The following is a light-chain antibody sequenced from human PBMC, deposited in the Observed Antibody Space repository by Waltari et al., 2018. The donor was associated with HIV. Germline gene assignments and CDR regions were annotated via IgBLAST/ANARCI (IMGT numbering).Light chain of an antibody. CDR1: QTVLYSSNNKNY. J-gene: IGKJ2*01. CDR3: QQYFNTPYT. CDR2: WAS. V-gene: IGKV4-1*01. Sequence: DIVMTQSPDSLAVSLGERATINCKSSQTVLYSSNNKNYLAWYQQKPRQPPKLLIYWASTRESGVPDRFSGSGSGTDFTLTISSLQAEDVAFYYCQQYFNTPYTFGQGTKLEIK.